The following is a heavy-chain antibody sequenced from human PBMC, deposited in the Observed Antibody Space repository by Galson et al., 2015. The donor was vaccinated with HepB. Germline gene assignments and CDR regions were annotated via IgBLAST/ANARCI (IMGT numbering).Heavy chain of an antibody. CDR1: GFSLSTSGVG. D-gene: IGHD3-3*01. J-gene: IGHJ4*02. CDR3: AHRHFQPFFWDFWSGYYSKHELGPFDY. Sequence: PALVKPTQTLTLTCTFSGFSLSTSGVGVGWIRQPPGKALEWLALIYWDDDKRYSPSLKSRLTITKDTSKNQVVLTMTNMDPVDTATYNCAHRHFQPFFWDFWSGYYSKHELGPFDYWGQGTLVTVSS. V-gene: IGHV2-5*02. CDR2: IYWDDDK.